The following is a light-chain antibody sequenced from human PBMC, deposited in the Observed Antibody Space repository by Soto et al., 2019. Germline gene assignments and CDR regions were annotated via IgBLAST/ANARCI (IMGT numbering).Light chain of an antibody. J-gene: IGLJ3*02. Sequence: QSALTQPRSVSGSPGQSVTIACTGTSSDVGRYDYVSWYQQHPGEAPKLVVYDVTKRPSGVPDRFSGSKSGNTASLTISGLQAEDEADYYCSSHAGSNNLVFGGGTKLTVL. V-gene: IGLV2-11*01. CDR3: SSHAGSNNLV. CDR1: SSDVGRYDY. CDR2: DVT.